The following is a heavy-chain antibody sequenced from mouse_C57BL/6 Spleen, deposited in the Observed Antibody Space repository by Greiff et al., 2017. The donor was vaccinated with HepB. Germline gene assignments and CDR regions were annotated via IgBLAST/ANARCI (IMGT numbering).Heavy chain of an antibody. CDR1: GYTFTSYW. CDR3: ARPTFYYYGSRYYAMDY. V-gene: IGHV1-55*01. Sequence: QVQLQQPGAELVKPGASVKMSCKASGYTFTSYWITWVKQRPGQGLEWIGDIYPGSGSTNYNEKFKSKATLTVDTSSSTAYMQLSSLTSEDSAVYYRARPTFYYYGSRYYAMDYWGQGTSVTVSS. CDR2: IYPGSGST. D-gene: IGHD1-1*01. J-gene: IGHJ4*01.